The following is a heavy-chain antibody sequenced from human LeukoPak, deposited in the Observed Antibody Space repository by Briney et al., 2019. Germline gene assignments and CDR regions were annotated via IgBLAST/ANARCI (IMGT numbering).Heavy chain of an antibody. V-gene: IGHV1-46*01. Sequence: EASVKVSCKASGYTFTSYYMHWVRQAPGQGLEWMGIINPSGGSTSYAQKFQGRVTMTRDMSTSTVYMELSSLRSEDTAVYYCAREPATMVRGVITHYYYYMDVWGKGTTVTVSS. CDR1: GYTFTSYY. CDR3: AREPATMVRGVITHYYYYMDV. J-gene: IGHJ6*03. CDR2: INPSGGST. D-gene: IGHD3-10*01.